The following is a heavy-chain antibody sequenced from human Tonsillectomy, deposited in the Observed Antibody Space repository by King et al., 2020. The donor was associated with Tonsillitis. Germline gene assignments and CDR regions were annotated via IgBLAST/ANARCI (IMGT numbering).Heavy chain of an antibody. V-gene: IGHV4-59*01. CDR3: ARGGSGLLDAFDI. D-gene: IGHD6-19*01. CDR2: IYYSGST. CDR1: GGSISSSY. J-gene: IGHJ3*02. Sequence: VQLQESGPGLVKPSETLSLTCTVSGGSISSSYWSWIRQPPGKGLEWIGYIYYSGSTNYNPSLKSRVTISVDTSKNQFSLALSSVTAADTAVYYCARGGSGLLDAFDIWGQGTMVTVSS.